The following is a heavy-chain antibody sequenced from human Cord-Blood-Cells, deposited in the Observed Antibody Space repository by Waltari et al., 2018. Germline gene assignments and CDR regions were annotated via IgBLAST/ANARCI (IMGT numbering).Heavy chain of an antibody. V-gene: IGHV4-34*01. CDR2: IKHSGRT. CDR3: VIVVPARYFDY. Sequence: QVQLQQWGAGLLKPSETLSLTCAVYGGSFSGYYWSWIRQPPGKGLEWIGEIKHSGRTNYIPALQSRFTISVDTSKNQFSLNLSSVTAADTAVYYCVIVVPARYFDYWGQGTLVTVSS. D-gene: IGHD2-2*01. CDR1: GGSFSGYY. J-gene: IGHJ4*02.